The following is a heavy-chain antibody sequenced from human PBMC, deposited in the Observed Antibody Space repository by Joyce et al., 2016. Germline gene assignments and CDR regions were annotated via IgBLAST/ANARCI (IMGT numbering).Heavy chain of an antibody. CDR3: ARMGTGLSGYDHMDV. CDR2: INFPDFDT. J-gene: IGHJ6*03. V-gene: IGHV5-51*01. D-gene: IGHD2-15*01. CDR1: GHIFNSNW. Sequence: EVQLVQSGAEVKKPGESLKISCKDPGHIFNSNWIAGVRQKPGKGLEWVGPINFPDFDTSTSPSFQGQVTISLDKSARTAYLQWSSLTASDTARYFCARMGTGLSGYDHMDVWGKGTTVTVSS.